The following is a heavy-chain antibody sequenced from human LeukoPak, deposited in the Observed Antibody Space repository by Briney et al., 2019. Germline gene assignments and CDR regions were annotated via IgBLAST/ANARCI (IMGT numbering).Heavy chain of an antibody. V-gene: IGHV5-51*01. CDR2: IYPGDSDT. CDR1: GYSFTSYW. J-gene: IGHJ3*02. D-gene: IGHD1-26*01. Sequence: GESLKISCKGSGYSFTSYWIGWVRQMPGKGLEWIGIIYPGDSDTRYSPSFQGQVTISADKSISTAYLQWSSLKASDTAMYYCARHLGTVGATSAFDIWGQGTMVTVSS. CDR3: ARHLGTVGATSAFDI.